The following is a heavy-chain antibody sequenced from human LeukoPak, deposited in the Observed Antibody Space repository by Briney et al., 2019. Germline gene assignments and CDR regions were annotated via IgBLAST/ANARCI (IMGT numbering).Heavy chain of an antibody. V-gene: IGHV3-66*01. D-gene: IGHD1-7*01. J-gene: IGHJ4*02. CDR1: GFTVTNNY. CDR2: IYSGGST. CDR3: ARAYDWNYVY. Sequence: PGGSLRLSRAASGFTVTNNYMSWVPQAPGKGLEWVSVIYSGGSTYYADSVKGRFTISRDNSKNTLYLQMNSLRTEDTAVYYCARAYDWNYVYWGQGTLVTVSS.